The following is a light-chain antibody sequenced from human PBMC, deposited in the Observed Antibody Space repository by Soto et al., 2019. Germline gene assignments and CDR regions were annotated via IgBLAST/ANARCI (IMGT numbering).Light chain of an antibody. CDR1: SSDVGGYNY. Sequence: QSALTQPASVSGSPGRSITISCTGTSSDVGGYNYVSWYQQHPGKAPKLMIYDVSNRPSGVSNRFSGSKSGNTASLTISGLQAEDEADYYCSSYTSSSYVVFGTGTKVTVL. CDR2: DVS. J-gene: IGLJ1*01. CDR3: SSYTSSSYVV. V-gene: IGLV2-14*01.